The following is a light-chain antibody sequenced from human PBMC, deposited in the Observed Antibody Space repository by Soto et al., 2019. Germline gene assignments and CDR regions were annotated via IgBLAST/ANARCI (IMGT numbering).Light chain of an antibody. V-gene: IGKV1-27*01. CDR2: AAS. Sequence: DIQMTQSPSSLSASVGDRVTITSRASQGISNSLAWYQQKPGKVPKLLIYAASTLQSGVPSRFSGSGSGTDFTLTISSLQPEDVATYYCQKDNSARRFTFGPGTKVDI. J-gene: IGKJ3*01. CDR1: QGISNS. CDR3: QKDNSARRFT.